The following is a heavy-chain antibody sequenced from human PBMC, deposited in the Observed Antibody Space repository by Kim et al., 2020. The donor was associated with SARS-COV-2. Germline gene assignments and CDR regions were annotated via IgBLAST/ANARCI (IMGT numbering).Heavy chain of an antibody. Sequence: GGSLRLSCAASGFTFSSFPMTWVRQAPGKGLEWVSIISDSGGDTYYADSVKGRFTISRDNSKNTLYLQMNSLRAEDTAVYYCAKNGIPARGQWYFDLWGRGTLVTVSS. D-gene: IGHD2-8*01. V-gene: IGHV3-23*01. CDR3: AKNGIPARGQWYFDL. J-gene: IGHJ2*01. CDR2: ISDSGGDT. CDR1: GFTFSSFP.